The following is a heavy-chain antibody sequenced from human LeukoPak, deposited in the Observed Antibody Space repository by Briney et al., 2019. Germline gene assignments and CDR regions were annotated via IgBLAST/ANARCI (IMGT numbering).Heavy chain of an antibody. CDR1: GGTFSSYA. Sequence: SVKVSCKASGGTFSSYAISWVRQAPGQGLEWMGGIIPIFGTANYAQKFQGRVTITTDEFTSTAYMELSSLRSEDTAVYYCARGDSSSSGGYYFDYWGQGTLVTVSS. CDR2: IIPIFGTA. V-gene: IGHV1-69*05. J-gene: IGHJ4*02. D-gene: IGHD6-6*01. CDR3: ARGDSSSSGGYYFDY.